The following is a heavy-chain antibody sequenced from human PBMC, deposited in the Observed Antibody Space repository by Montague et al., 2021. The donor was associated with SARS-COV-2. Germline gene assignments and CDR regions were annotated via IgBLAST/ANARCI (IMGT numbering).Heavy chain of an antibody. CDR1: GFSLTNRLG. Sequence: PALVKPTQTLTLTCTVSGFSLTNRLGVTWIRQPPGKALEWLAHIFLNGEQSVTTSLKTRVTVSRDTSKNQVVLSMTNVDPADTATYYCARIRSDPPLLYLGVWDYYSDFWGQGILVSVSS. CDR2: IFLNGEQ. CDR3: ARIRSDPPLLYLGVWDYYSDF. J-gene: IGHJ4*02. V-gene: IGHV2-26*01. D-gene: IGHD3-16*02.